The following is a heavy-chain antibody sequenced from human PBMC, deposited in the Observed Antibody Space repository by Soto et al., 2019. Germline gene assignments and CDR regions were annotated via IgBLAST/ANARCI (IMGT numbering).Heavy chain of an antibody. CDR3: ARTADGYNYLNY. Sequence: SETLSLTCTVSGVSISSGGYYWSWIRQHPGKGLEWIGYIYYSGSTYYNPSLESRVIISVDTSKNQFSLRLNSVTAADTAVYYCARTADGYNYLNYWGQGTLVTVSS. V-gene: IGHV4-31*03. J-gene: IGHJ4*02. D-gene: IGHD5-12*01. CDR2: IYYSGST. CDR1: GVSISSGGYY.